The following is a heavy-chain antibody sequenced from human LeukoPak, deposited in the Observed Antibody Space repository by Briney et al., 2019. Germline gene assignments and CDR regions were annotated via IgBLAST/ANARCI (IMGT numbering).Heavy chain of an antibody. CDR3: ARGYCSGGSCDPLDY. CDR1: GFTFSSYA. Sequence: PGGSLRLSCAASGFTFSSYAMHWVRQAPGKGLEWVAVISYDGSNKYYADSVKGRLTISRDNSKNTLYLQMNSLRAEDTAVYYCARGYCSGGSCDPLDYWGQGTLVTVSS. J-gene: IGHJ4*02. D-gene: IGHD2-15*01. V-gene: IGHV3-30*04. CDR2: ISYDGSNK.